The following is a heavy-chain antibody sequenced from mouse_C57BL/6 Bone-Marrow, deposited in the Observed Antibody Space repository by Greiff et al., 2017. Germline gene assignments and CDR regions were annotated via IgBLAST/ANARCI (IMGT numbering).Heavy chain of an antibody. CDR3: AREDYGSTFDV. CDR1: GYTFTSYW. Sequence: QVQLQQPGAELVKPGASVKLSCKASGYTFTSYWMPWVKQRPGQGLEWIGEIDPSGSYTNYNQKFKGKATFTVDTSSSTAYMQLSSLTSEDSAVYYCAREDYGSTFDVWGTGTTVTVSS. V-gene: IGHV1-50*01. D-gene: IGHD1-1*01. J-gene: IGHJ1*03. CDR2: IDPSGSYT.